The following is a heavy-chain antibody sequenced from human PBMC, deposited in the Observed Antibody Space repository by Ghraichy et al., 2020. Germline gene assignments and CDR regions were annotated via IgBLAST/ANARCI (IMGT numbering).Heavy chain of an antibody. CDR2: IWYDGSNK. Sequence: GGSLRLSCAASGFTFSSYGMHWVRQAPGKGLEWVAVIWYDGSNKYYADSVKGRFTISRDNSKNTLYLQMNSLRAEDTAVYYCARGSSGWYYYFDYWGQGTLVTVSS. J-gene: IGHJ4*02. D-gene: IGHD6-19*01. CDR1: GFTFSSYG. V-gene: IGHV3-33*01. CDR3: ARGSSGWYYYFDY.